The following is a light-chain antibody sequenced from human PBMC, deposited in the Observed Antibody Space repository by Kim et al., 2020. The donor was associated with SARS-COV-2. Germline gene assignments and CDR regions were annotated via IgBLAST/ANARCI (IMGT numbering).Light chain of an antibody. CDR1: QSVLYSPNKKNY. Sequence: DIVMTQYPDSLSVSLGERASINCKSSQSVLYSPNKKNYLAWYQQKPGQPPKLLIYWASTRESGVPDRFSGSGSGTDFTLTIRGLQAEDVAVYYCQQYLPTPTFGPGTKVYIK. CDR2: WAS. J-gene: IGKJ3*01. CDR3: QQYLPTPT. V-gene: IGKV4-1*01.